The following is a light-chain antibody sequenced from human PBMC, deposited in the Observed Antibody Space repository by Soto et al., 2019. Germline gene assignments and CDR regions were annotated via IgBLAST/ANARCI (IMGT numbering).Light chain of an antibody. CDR1: SSDVGSFNY. V-gene: IGLV2-14*01. CDR3: VSYATSTTLYV. Sequence: QSGLPQPASVSGSPGHSITISCTATSSDVGSFNYVSWYQHHPGKAPKLMIYEVTSRPSGVSNRFSGSKSGNTASLTISGLQAEDEADYSCVSYATSTTLYVFGSGTKVTVL. J-gene: IGLJ1*01. CDR2: EVT.